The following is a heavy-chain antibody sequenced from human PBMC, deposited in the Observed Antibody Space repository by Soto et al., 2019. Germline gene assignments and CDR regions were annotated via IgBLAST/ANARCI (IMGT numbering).Heavy chain of an antibody. J-gene: IGHJ6*02. D-gene: IGHD6-6*01. CDR3: ARDQAQQSNYYYYGMDV. CDR1: GFTFSSYA. Sequence: EVQLLESGGGLVQPGGSLRLSCAASGFTFSSYAMSWVRQAPGKGLEWVSYISSSGSTIYYADSVKGRFTISRDNATNSLYLQMNSLRAEDTAVYYCARDQAQQSNYYYYGMDVWGQGTTVTVSS. V-gene: IGHV3-48*03. CDR2: ISSSGSTI.